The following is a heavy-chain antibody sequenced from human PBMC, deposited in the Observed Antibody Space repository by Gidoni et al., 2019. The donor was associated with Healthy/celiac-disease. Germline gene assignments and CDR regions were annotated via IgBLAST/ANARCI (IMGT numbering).Heavy chain of an antibody. CDR1: GYTFTGYY. V-gene: IGHV1-2*02. CDR2: INPNSGGT. J-gene: IGHJ6*02. CDR3: ARGGTYYDILTGYYRRNYYYYGMDV. D-gene: IGHD3-9*01. Sequence: QVQLVQSGAEVKKPGASVKVSCKASGYTFTGYYMHWVRQAPGQGLEWMGWINPNSGGTNYAQKFQGRVTMTRDTSISTAYMELSRLRSDDTAVYYCARGGTYYDILTGYYRRNYYYYGMDVWGQGTTVTVSS.